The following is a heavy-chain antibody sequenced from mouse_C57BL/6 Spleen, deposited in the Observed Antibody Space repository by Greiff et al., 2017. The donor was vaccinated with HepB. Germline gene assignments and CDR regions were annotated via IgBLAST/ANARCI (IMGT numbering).Heavy chain of an antibody. D-gene: IGHD1-1*01. V-gene: IGHV5-4*01. CDR2: ISDGGSYT. CDR3: ARDQVPYYYGSSLQAMDY. J-gene: IGHJ4*01. Sequence: EVQRVESGGGLVKPGGSLKLSCAASGFTFSSYAMSWVRQTPEKRLEWVATISDGGSYTYYPDNVKGRFTISRDNAKNNLYLQMSHLKSEDTAMYYCARDQVPYYYGSSLQAMDYWGQGTSVTVSS. CDR1: GFTFSSYA.